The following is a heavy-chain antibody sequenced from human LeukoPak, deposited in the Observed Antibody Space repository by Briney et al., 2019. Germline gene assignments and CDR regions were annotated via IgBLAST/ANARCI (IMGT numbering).Heavy chain of an antibody. J-gene: IGHJ4*02. CDR1: GGTFSSYA. CDR3: ARGDYYDSSGHFAETDY. Sequence: ASVKVSCKASGGTFSSYAISWVRQAPGQGLEWMGGIIPIFGTANYAQKFQGRVTITTDESTSTAYMELSSLRSEDTAVYYCARGDYYDSSGHFAETDYWGQGTLVTVSS. D-gene: IGHD3-22*01. V-gene: IGHV1-69*05. CDR2: IIPIFGTA.